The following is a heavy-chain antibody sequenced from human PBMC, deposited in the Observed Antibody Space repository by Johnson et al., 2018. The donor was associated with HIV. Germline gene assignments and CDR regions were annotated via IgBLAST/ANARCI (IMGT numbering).Heavy chain of an antibody. J-gene: IGHJ3*02. V-gene: IGHV3-53*01. CDR3: ARDVRMDKAFDI. D-gene: IGHD2-15*01. CDR2: IYSGGST. Sequence: VQLVESGGGLVQPGRSLRLSCAASGFTVSSNYMSWVRQAPGKGLEWVSVIYSGGSTYYADSVKGRFTISRDNSKNTLYLQMNSLRAEDTAVYYCARDVRMDKAFDIWGQGTMVTVSS. CDR1: GFTVSSNY.